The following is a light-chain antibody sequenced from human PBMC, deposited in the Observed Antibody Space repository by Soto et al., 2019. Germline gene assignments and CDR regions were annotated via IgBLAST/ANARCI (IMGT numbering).Light chain of an antibody. CDR1: QSVSST. V-gene: IGKV3-15*01. CDR3: QQYGYSPIT. J-gene: IGKJ5*01. CDR2: GVS. Sequence: EMPLTQFPALPSVRPRATASPSCRASQSVSSTLAWYQQKPGQAPRLLISGVSSRATGIPARFSGSGSGTDFTLTVSSLEPEDFAVYYCQQYGYSPITFGQGTRLEIK.